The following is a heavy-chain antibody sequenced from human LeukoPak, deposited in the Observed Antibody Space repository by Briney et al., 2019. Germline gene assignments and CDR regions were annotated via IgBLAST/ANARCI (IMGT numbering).Heavy chain of an antibody. J-gene: IGHJ1*01. Sequence: GGSLRLSCAASGFTLSTYSMNWVRQAPGKGLEWISYINSDTYNNTIHYADTVKGRFTISRDNAKSSLYLQMNSLRAEDTALYYCAKKVVVGATSPYSDFQDWGQGTLVTVSS. D-gene: IGHD1-26*01. V-gene: IGHV3-48*01. CDR2: INSDTYNNTI. CDR3: AKKVVVGATSPYSDFQD. CDR1: GFTLSTYS.